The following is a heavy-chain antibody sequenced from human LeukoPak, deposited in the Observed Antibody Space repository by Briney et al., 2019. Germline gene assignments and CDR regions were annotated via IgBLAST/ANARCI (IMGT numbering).Heavy chain of an antibody. CDR1: GFTFSDYS. CDR3: ARDAGGRTQREGWFDP. Sequence: GGSLRLSCAASGFTFSDYSMNWVRQAPGKGLEWVASTSSGSSWIYYADSVRGRFTISRDNAKNLLYLQMNSLRVEDTAIYYCARDAGGRTQREGWFDPWGQGTLVTVSS. CDR2: TSSGSSWI. J-gene: IGHJ5*02. D-gene: IGHD1-1*01. V-gene: IGHV3-21*06.